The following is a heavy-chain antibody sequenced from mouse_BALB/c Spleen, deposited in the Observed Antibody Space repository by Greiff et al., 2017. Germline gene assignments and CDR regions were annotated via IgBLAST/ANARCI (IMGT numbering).Heavy chain of an antibody. V-gene: IGHV1-82*01. CDR3: ASYYYGSYDY. D-gene: IGHD1-1*01. CDR1: GYAFSSSW. CDR2: IYPGDGDT. Sequence: QVQLQQSGPELVKPGASVKISCKASGYAFSSSWMNWVKQRPGQGLEWIGRIYPGDGDTNYNGKFKGKATLTADKSSSTAYMQLSSLTSVDSAVYFCASYYYGSYDYWGQGTTLTVSS. J-gene: IGHJ2*01.